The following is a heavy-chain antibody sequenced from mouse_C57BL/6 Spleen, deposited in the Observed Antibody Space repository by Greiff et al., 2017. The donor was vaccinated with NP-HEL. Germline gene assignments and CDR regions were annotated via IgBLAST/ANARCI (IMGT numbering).Heavy chain of an antibody. CDR3: ARKGDWYFDV. V-gene: IGHV2-2*01. CDR2: ILSGRST. CDR1: GFSLTSYG. J-gene: IGHJ1*03. Sequence: VQLQQSGPGLVQPSQSLSITCTVSGFSLTSYGVHWVRQSPGKGLEWLGVILSGRSTDYNAAFISRLSSSKDNSKSQVFFKMNSLQADDTAIYYCARKGDWYFDVWGTGTTGTVSS.